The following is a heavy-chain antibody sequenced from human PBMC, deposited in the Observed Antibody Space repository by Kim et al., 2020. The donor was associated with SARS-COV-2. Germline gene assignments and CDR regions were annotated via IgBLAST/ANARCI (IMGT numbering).Heavy chain of an antibody. CDR2: IYWDDDK. CDR1: FSLSTSGVG. J-gene: IGHJ4*02. D-gene: IGHD6-13*01. Sequence: FSLSTSGVGVGWIRQPPGKALEWLALIYWDDDKRYSPSLKSRLTITKDTSKNQVVLTMTNMDPVDTATYYCAHVLAAAGPETFDYWGQGTLAT. CDR3: AHVLAAAGPETFDY. V-gene: IGHV2-5*02.